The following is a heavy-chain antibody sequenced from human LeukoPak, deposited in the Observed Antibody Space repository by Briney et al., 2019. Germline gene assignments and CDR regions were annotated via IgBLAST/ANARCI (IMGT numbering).Heavy chain of an antibody. CDR2: ISIDGNGK. CDR3: AKEVRTSGRAGIFGY. J-gene: IGHJ4*02. V-gene: IGHV3-30*04. CDR1: TFTFSDSV. Sequence: GGSLRLSCVPSTFTFSDSVMHWVRQAPGKGLECVSAISIDGNGKFYADSVRGRITISRDNSKKTLYLEMNSLSAEDTAVYYCAKEVRTSGRAGIFGYWGQGTLVTVSS. D-gene: IGHD2-2*01.